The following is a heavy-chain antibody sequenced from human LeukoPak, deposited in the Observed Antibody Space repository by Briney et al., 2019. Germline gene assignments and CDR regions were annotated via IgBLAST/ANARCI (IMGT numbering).Heavy chain of an antibody. CDR1: DYTFTSYG. D-gene: IGHD3-10*01. CDR3: ARALLWFGEPSHIDY. CDR2: ITAYNDNT. V-gene: IGHV1-18*01. J-gene: IGHJ4*02. Sequence: GASVKVSCKASDYTFTSYGISWVRQAPGQGLEWMGWITAYNDNTNYAQKLQGRVTMTTDTSTSTAYMELRSLRSEDTAVYYCARALLWFGEPSHIDYWGQGTLVTASS.